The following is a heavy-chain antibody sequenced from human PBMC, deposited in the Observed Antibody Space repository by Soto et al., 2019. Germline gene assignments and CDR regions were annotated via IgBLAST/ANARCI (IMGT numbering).Heavy chain of an antibody. CDR3: ARDRGSYSSSSGRVDH. V-gene: IGHV1-18*04. CDR2: ISAYNGNT. D-gene: IGHD6-6*01. Sequence: GASVKVSCKASGYTFTSYGISWVRQAPGQGLEWMGWISAYNGNTNYAQKLQGRVTMTTDTSTSTAYMELRSLRSDDTAVYYCARDRGSYSSSSGRVDHWGQGTLVTVSS. CDR1: GYTFTSYG. J-gene: IGHJ4*02.